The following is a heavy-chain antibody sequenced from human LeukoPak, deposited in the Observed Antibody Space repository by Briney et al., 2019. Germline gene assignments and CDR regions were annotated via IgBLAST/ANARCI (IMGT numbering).Heavy chain of an antibody. CDR3: ARARGLLLHGTWFDP. D-gene: IGHD3-10*01. Sequence: SDTLSLTCTVSGGSISSGDYYWSWIRQPPGKGLEWIGYIYYSGSTYYNPSLKSRVTISVDTSKNQFSLKLSSVTAADTAVYYCARARGLLLHGTWFDPWGQGTLVTVSS. V-gene: IGHV4-30-4*02. J-gene: IGHJ5*02. CDR2: IYYSGST. CDR1: GGSISSGDYY.